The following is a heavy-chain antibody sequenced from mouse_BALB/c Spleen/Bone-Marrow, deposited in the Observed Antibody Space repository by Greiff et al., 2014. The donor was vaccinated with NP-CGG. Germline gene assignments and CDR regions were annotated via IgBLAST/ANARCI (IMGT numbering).Heavy chain of an antibody. CDR3: AHDAPFTY. D-gene: IGHD2-3*01. Sequence: EVKLMESGADLVKPGASVKLSCTTSGFNIKDTFMHWVKQRPEQGLEWIGRIDPASGNTKYDPKFQGKATITADTSSNKVSLQLSGLTSEDTAVYYCAHDAPFTYWGQGTLVTVSA. CDR1: GFNIKDTF. V-gene: IGHV14-3*02. J-gene: IGHJ3*01. CDR2: IDPASGNT.